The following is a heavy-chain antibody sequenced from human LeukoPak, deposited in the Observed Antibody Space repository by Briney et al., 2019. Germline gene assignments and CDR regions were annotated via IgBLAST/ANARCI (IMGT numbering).Heavy chain of an antibody. Sequence: GGSLRLSCAAPGFTFSSYEMNWVRQAPGKGLEWVSYISTSGSTRNYADSVQGRFTISRDDAENSLYLQMNSLRAEDTAVYYCARVRASLDYWGQGTLVTVSS. V-gene: IGHV3-48*03. D-gene: IGHD3-10*01. J-gene: IGHJ4*02. CDR2: ISTSGSTR. CDR1: GFTFSSYE. CDR3: ARVRASLDY.